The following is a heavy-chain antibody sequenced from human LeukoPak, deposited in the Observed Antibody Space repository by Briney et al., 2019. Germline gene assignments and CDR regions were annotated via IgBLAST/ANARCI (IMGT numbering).Heavy chain of an antibody. CDR3: ARGYAFDY. V-gene: IGHV1-69*13. Sequence: PVKVSCKASGYTFTSYGINWVRQAPGQGLEWMGGISPLFGSAKYAQKFQGRVTITADESTSTAYMELRSLRSEDTAVYYCARGYAFDYWGQGTLVTVSS. CDR1: GYTFTSYG. D-gene: IGHD3-16*01. CDR2: ISPLFGSA. J-gene: IGHJ4*02.